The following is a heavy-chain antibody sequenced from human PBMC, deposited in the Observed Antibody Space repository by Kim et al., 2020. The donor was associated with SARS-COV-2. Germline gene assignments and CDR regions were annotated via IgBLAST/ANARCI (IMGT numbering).Heavy chain of an antibody. CDR3: AKDPAYDILSGYYDY. V-gene: IGHV3-11*01. Sequence: AASVNGRFTISRDKAKNSLFPELSSLTAEDTAVYYCAKDPAYDILSGYYDYWGRGTLVTVSS. J-gene: IGHJ4*02. D-gene: IGHD3-9*01.